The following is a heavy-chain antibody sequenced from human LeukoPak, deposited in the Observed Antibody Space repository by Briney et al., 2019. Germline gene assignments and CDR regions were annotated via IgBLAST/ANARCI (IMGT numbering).Heavy chain of an antibody. CDR2: ISAYNGNT. V-gene: IGHV1-18*01. J-gene: IGHJ4*02. Sequence: ASVKVSCKASGYTFTSYGISWVRQAPGQGLEWMGWISAYNGNTNYAQKLQGRVTTTTDTSTSTAYMELRSLRSDDTAVYYCARRSGRGWKYLGYSGYDSGSEFDYWGQGTLVTVSS. CDR1: GYTFTSYG. CDR3: ARRSGRGWKYLGYSGYDSGSEFDY. D-gene: IGHD5-12*01.